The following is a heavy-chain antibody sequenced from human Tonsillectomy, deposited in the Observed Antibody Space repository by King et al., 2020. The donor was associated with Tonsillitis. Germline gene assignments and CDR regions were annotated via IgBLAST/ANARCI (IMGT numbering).Heavy chain of an antibody. CDR3: ARAYYDILTGYLSSYFDY. CDR1: GGTFSSYA. CDR2: IIPIFGTA. D-gene: IGHD3-9*01. J-gene: IGHJ4*02. V-gene: IGHV1-69*01. Sequence: VQLVQSGAEVKKPGSSVKVSCKASGGTFSSYAISWVRQAPGQGLEWMGGIIPIFGTANYAQKFQGRVTITADESTSTAYMELGSLRSEDTAVYYCARAYYDILTGYLSSYFDYWGQGTLVTVSS.